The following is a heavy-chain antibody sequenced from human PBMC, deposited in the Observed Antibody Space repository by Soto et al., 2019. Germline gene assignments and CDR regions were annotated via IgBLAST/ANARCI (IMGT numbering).Heavy chain of an antibody. V-gene: IGHV3-9*01. J-gene: IGHJ5*02. CDR1: GFTFDHYA. CDR3: AKGSGGGTIFGVALDL. Sequence: EVQLVESGGGLVQPGGSLRLSCAASGFTFDHYAMHWVRQAPGKGLEWVGGISWNSNSIGYVDSVKGRFTISRDSAKNSLYLQVNSLRIEDTALYFCAKGSGGGTIFGVALDLWGQGALVTVSS. CDR2: ISWNSNSI. D-gene: IGHD3-3*01.